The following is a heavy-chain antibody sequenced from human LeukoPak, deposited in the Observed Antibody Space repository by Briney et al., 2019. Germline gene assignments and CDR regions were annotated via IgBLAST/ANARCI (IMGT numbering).Heavy chain of an antibody. J-gene: IGHJ3*02. Sequence: PGGSLRLFCAASGFTFSNYGMSWVRQAPGKGLEWVSYITGSDGRTWYPDSVKGRLTISRDNSKNTLYLQMNSLRAEDTAVYYCARDRRFLDDVFDIWGRGTLVTVSS. CDR3: ARDRRFLDDVFDI. CDR1: GFTFSNYG. V-gene: IGHV3-23*01. D-gene: IGHD2-21*01. CDR2: ITGSDGRT.